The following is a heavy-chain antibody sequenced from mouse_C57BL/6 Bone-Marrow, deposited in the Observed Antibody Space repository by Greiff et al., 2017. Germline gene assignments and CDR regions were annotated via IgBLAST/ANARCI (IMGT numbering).Heavy chain of an antibody. V-gene: IGHV1-78*01. CDR3: ARSEIAYSNPFAY. CDR1: GYTFTDHT. D-gene: IGHD2-5*01. CDR2: IYPRDGST. Sequence: VQRVESDAELVKPGASVKISCKVSGYTFTDHTIHWMKQRPEQGLEWIGYIYPRDGSTKYNEKFKGKATLTADKSSSTAYMQLNSLTSEDSAVYFCARSEIAYSNPFAYWGQGTLVTVSA. J-gene: IGHJ3*01.